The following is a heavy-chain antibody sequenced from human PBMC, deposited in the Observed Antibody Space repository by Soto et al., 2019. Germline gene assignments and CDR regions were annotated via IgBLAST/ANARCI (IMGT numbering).Heavy chain of an antibody. CDR2: IKKDESKK. D-gene: IGHD6-13*01. CDR1: GFTFSSYW. V-gene: IGHV3-7*05. Sequence: EERLVESGGGLVQPGGSLRLSCAASGFTFSSYWMTWVRQAPGKGLEWVANIKKDESKKSYLDSVRRRFTISRDNAKNSLYLQMDSLTAEDTALYYCARDVSPGSSSWYFDAFDLWGQGTMVTVSS. CDR3: ARDVSPGSSSWYFDAFDL. J-gene: IGHJ3*01.